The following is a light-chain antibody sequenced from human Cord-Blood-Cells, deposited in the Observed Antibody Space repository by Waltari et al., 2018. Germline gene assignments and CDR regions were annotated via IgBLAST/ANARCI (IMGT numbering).Light chain of an antibody. J-gene: IGLJ1*01. CDR1: SSDVGGYNY. V-gene: IGLV2-11*01. CDR3: CSYAGSYTYV. CDR2: DAS. Sequence: QSALTQPRSVSGSPGKSVTISCTGTSSDVGGYNYVSWYQQHPGKAPKLMIYDASKRPAGVPDRVSGSKSGNTASLTISGLQAEDEAEYYCCSYAGSYTYVFGTGTKVTVL.